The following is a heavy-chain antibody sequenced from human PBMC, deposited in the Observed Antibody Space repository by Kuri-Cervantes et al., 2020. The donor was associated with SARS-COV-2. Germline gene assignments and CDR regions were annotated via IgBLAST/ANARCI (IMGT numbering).Heavy chain of an antibody. CDR3: AKDRSGGFFDY. D-gene: IGHD4-23*01. CDR2: IWSDGGNK. Sequence: GESLKISCAASGFTFSSYGMHWVRQAPGKGLECVADIWSDGGNKYYADSVKGRFTISRDNSKNTLYLQMDSLRAEDTAVYYCAKDRSGGFFDYWGQGTLVTVSS. CDR1: GFTFSSYG. J-gene: IGHJ4*02. V-gene: IGHV3-33*06.